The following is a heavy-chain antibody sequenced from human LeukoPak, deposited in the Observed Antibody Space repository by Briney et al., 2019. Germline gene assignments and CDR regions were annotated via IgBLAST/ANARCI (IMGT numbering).Heavy chain of an antibody. D-gene: IGHD6-6*01. Sequence: PSETLSLTCTVSGGSISSGGYYWSWIRQHPGKGLEWIGYIYYSGSTYYNPSLKSRVTISVDTSKNQFSLKLSSVAAADTAVYYCARVGQLGFFPVFDYWGQGTLVTVSS. J-gene: IGHJ4*02. CDR1: GGSISSGGYY. V-gene: IGHV4-31*03. CDR3: ARVGQLGFFPVFDY. CDR2: IYYSGST.